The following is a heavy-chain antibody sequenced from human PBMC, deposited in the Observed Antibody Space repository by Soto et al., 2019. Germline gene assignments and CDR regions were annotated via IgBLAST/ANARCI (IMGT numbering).Heavy chain of an antibody. CDR1: GGSISNGHDY. CDR3: ARLDSSSWFSPTYFDY. J-gene: IGHJ4*02. D-gene: IGHD6-13*01. CDR2: IYYSGHT. Sequence: SETLSLTCTVSGGSISNGHDYWTWIRQHPGKGLEWIGYIYYSGHTYYNPSLESRLTMSVDTSKNQFSLKLSSVTAADTAVYYCARLDSSSWFSPTYFDYWGQGTLVTVSS. V-gene: IGHV4-30-4*08.